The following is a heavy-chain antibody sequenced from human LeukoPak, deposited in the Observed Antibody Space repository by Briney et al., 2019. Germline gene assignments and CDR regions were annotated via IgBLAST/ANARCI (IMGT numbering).Heavy chain of an antibody. CDR2: FYPGDSDT. V-gene: IGHV5-51*01. Sequence: GEPLKISCKGSGYSFTSYWIGCVRQMPGKGLEWMGIFYPGDSDTRYSPSFQGQVTISADKSISTAYQQWSSLKASDTAMYYCASYGRGFGDFWSGYRNNWFDPWGQGTLVTVSS. J-gene: IGHJ5*02. CDR3: ASYGRGFGDFWSGYRNNWFDP. CDR1: GYSFTSYW. D-gene: IGHD3-3*01.